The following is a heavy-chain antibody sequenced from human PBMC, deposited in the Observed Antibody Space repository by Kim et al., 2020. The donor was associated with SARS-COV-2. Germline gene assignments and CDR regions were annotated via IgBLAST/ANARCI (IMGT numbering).Heavy chain of an antibody. J-gene: IGHJ5*01. CDR1: GGSFSGYY. Sequence: SETLSLTCAVYGGSFSGYYWSWIRQPPGKGLEWIGEINHSGSTNYNPSLKSRVTISVDTSKNQFSLKLSSVTAADTAVYYCARRVVVYYGSGSPYWRFDSWGQGTLVTVSS. V-gene: IGHV4-34*01. D-gene: IGHD3-10*01. CDR2: INHSGST. CDR3: ARRVVVYYGSGSPYWRFDS.